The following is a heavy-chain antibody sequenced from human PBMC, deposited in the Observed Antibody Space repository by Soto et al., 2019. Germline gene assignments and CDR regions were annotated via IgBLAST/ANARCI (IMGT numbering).Heavy chain of an antibody. Sequence: PSETLSLTCAVYGGSFSGYYWSWIRQPPGKGLEWIGEINHSGSTNYNPSLKSRVTISVDTSKNQFSLKLSSVTAADTAVYYCAREQWNPRKNNYHYYGMDVWGQGTTVTVSS. D-gene: IGHD1-1*01. CDR3: AREQWNPRKNNYHYYGMDV. CDR2: INHSGST. V-gene: IGHV4-34*01. CDR1: GGSFSGYY. J-gene: IGHJ6*02.